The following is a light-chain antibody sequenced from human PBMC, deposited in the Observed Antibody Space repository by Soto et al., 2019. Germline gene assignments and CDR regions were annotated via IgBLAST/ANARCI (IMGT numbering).Light chain of an antibody. J-gene: IGLJ3*02. V-gene: IGLV3-21*02. Sequence: SYELTQPPSVSVAPGQTARITSGGNNIGSNSVHWDQQKPGQAPVLVVYDDTDWPSGIPERYSGSNSENTATLTMSRVEAGHEADYHCQLWESSSGHQGVFGVETKVTVL. CDR3: QLWESSSGHQGV. CDR2: DDT. CDR1: NIGSNS.